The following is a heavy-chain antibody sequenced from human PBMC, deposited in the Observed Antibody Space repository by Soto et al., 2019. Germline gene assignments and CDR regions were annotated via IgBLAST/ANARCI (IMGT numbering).Heavy chain of an antibody. CDR2: ISWDGGST. D-gene: IGHD3-10*01. V-gene: IGHV3-43*01. CDR3: AKAYGSGSYLSPYYFDY. CDR1: GFTFYDYT. J-gene: IGHJ4*02. Sequence: GSLRLSCAASGFTFYDYTMHLVRQAPLKCLEWVCLISWDGGSTYYADSVKGRFTISRDNSKNSLYLQMNSLRTEDTALYYCAKAYGSGSYLSPYYFDYWGQGTLVTASS.